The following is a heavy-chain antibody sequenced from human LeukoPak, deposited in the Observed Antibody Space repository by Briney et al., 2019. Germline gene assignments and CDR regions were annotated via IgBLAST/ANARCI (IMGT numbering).Heavy chain of an antibody. CDR1: GGSLSGSY. V-gene: IGHV4-34*01. J-gene: IGHJ4*02. D-gene: IGHD6-13*01. CDR3: ARGSYSSSYYYFDD. CDR2: INHSGSA. Sequence: SETLSLTCAVYGGSLSGSYWSWIRQPPGKGLEWIGEINHSGSANYNPSLKSRVTLSIDKSKNQFSLNLNSVTAADTAVYFCARGSYSSSYYYFDDWGQGALVTVSS.